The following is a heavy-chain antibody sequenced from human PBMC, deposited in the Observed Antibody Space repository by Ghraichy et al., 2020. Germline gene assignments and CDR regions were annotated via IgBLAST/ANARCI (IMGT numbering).Heavy chain of an antibody. CDR3: ARDIVVPPYNWFDP. J-gene: IGHJ5*02. V-gene: IGHV4-4*07. D-gene: IGHD2-2*01. CDR1: GGSISSYY. Sequence: SETLSLTCTVSGGSISSYYWSWIRQPAGKGLEWIGRIHSSGSANYNPSLKSRVTVSVDTSKNQFSLKLSSVTAADTAVYYCARDIVVPPYNWFDPWGQGTLVTVSS. CDR2: IHSSGSA.